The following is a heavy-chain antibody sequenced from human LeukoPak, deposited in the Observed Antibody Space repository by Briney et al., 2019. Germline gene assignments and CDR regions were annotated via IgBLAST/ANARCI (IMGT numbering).Heavy chain of an antibody. Sequence: GGSLRLSCAASGFTVSSNYMSWVRQAPGKGLEWVSVIYSGGSTYYADSVKGRFTISRDDSKNTLYLQMNSLRAEDTAVYYCARGSSSGWTDLDYWGQGTLVTVSS. J-gene: IGHJ4*02. CDR1: GFTVSSNY. D-gene: IGHD6-19*01. CDR3: ARGSSSGWTDLDY. V-gene: IGHV3-66*01. CDR2: IYSGGST.